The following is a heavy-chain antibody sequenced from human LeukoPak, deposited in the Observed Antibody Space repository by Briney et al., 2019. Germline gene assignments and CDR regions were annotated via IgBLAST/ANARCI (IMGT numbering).Heavy chain of an antibody. CDR1: GYTFTSYG. V-gene: IGHV1-18*01. J-gene: IGHJ4*02. D-gene: IGHD3-10*01. Sequence: ASVKVSCKASGYTFTSYGISWVRQAPGQGLEWMGWISAYNGNTNYAQKLQGRVTMTTDTSTSTAYMELRSLRSDDTAVYYCARVLQLGDSWFGEIQYRGFDYWGQGTLVTVSS. CDR3: ARVLQLGDSWFGEIQYRGFDY. CDR2: ISAYNGNT.